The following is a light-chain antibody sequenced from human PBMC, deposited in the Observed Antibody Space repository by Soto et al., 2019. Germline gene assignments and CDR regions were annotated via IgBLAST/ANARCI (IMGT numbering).Light chain of an antibody. CDR1: TSDVGTYKF. CDR2: EVS. Sequence: QSALTQPASVSGSPGQSITISCTGTTSDVGTYKFVSWYQQHPGIAPKLMIYEVSERPSGVSNRFSGSKSGNTASLTISGLQAEDEAAYYCCSHAGSHVIFGGGTKLTVL. J-gene: IGLJ2*01. CDR3: CSHAGSHVI. V-gene: IGLV2-23*02.